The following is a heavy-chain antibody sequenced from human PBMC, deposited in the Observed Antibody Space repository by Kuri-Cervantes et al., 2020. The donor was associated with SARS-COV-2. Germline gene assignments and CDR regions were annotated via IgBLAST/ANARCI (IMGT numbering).Heavy chain of an antibody. Sequence: SETLSLTCTVSGGSISSGSYYWSWIRQPAGKGLEWIGRIYTSGSTNYNPSLKSRVTISVDTSKNQFSLKLGSVTAADTAVYYCASSGHKVAFDIWGQGTMVTVSS. J-gene: IGHJ3*02. CDR1: GGSISSGSYY. V-gene: IGHV4-61*02. CDR3: ASSGHKVAFDI. CDR2: IYTSGST. D-gene: IGHD2-15*01.